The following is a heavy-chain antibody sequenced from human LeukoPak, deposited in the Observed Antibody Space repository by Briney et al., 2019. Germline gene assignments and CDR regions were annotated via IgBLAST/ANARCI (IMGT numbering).Heavy chain of an antibody. V-gene: IGHV4-38-2*01. Sequence: SETLSLTCAVSGYSISSGYYWGWIRQPPGKGLEWIGSICHSGSTFYNPSLTSRVTISVDTSKNQFSLKLSSVTAADTAVYYCARVETDNYGSDYWGQGTLVTASS. CDR3: ARVETDNYGSDY. CDR2: ICHSGST. J-gene: IGHJ4*02. D-gene: IGHD3-10*01. CDR1: GYSISSGYY.